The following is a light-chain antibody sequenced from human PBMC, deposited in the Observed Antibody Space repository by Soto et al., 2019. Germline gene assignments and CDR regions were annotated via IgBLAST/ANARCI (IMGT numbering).Light chain of an antibody. J-gene: IGLJ3*02. Sequence: QSALTQPPSASGSPGQSVTISCTGTSSDVGGYNYVSWYQQHPGKAPQLMIFEVTKRPSGVPDRFSGSKSGNTASLTVSGLQAEDEADYYCSSYAGSNNWVFGGGTKVTVL. CDR3: SSYAGSNNWV. CDR1: SSDVGGYNY. V-gene: IGLV2-8*01. CDR2: EVT.